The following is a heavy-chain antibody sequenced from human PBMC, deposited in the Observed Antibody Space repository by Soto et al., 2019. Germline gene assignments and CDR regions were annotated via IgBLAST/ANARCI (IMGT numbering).Heavy chain of an antibody. CDR2: ICYSGST. CDR1: GDSLSRADYC. CDR3: AREESGLFDY. V-gene: IGHV4-30-4*08. J-gene: IGHJ4*01. D-gene: IGHD5-12*01. Sequence: SETLSLTCTVSGDSLSRADYCWSWIRQAPEKGLEWIGYICYSGSTYHNPSLKSRTSMSVDTSKRQFSLTLTSVTAADTAVYYCAREESGLFDYWGHGRLVTVSS.